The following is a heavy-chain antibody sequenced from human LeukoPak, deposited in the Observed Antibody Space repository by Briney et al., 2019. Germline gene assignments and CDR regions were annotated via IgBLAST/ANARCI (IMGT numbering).Heavy chain of an antibody. CDR3: ARVKDGQLALVDY. CDR2: ISSSSSYI. D-gene: IGHD6-6*01. J-gene: IGHJ4*02. CDR1: GFTFSSYS. Sequence: PGGSLRLSCAASGFTFSSYSMNWVRQAPGKGLEWVSSISSSSSYIYYADSVKGRFTISRDNAKNSLYLQMNSLRAEDTAVYYCARVKDGQLALVDYWGQGTLVTVSS. V-gene: IGHV3-21*01.